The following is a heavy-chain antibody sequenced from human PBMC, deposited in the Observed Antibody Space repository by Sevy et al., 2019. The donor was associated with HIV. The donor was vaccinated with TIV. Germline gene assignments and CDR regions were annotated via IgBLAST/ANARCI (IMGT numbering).Heavy chain of an antibody. V-gene: IGHV4-59*08. J-gene: IGHJ6*03. CDR2: IFSSGTT. D-gene: IGHD4-17*01. CDR3: ARQGNTDSYNYYMDV. CDR1: GGSINNYY. Sequence: SETLSLTCTVSGGSINNYYWSWIRQPPGKGLEWIGYIFSSGTTNYNPSLYNRVTFSVDTSKNQFSLSLSSVTAADTAVYYCARQGNTDSYNYYMDVWGNGAAVTVSS.